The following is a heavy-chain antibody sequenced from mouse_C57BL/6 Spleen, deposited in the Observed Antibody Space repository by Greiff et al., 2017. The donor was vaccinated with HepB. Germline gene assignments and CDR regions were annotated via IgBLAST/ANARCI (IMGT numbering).Heavy chain of an antibody. CDR2: SRNKANDYTT. CDR3: ARVYGNYGYFDV. J-gene: IGHJ1*03. D-gene: IGHD2-1*01. V-gene: IGHV7-1*01. Sequence: EVKLVESGGGLVQSGRSLRLSCATSGFTFSDFYMEWVRQAPGKGLEWIAASRNKANDYTTEYSASVKGRFIVSRDTSQSILYLQMNALRAEDTAIYYCARVYGNYGYFDVWGTGTTVTVSS. CDR1: GFTFSDFY.